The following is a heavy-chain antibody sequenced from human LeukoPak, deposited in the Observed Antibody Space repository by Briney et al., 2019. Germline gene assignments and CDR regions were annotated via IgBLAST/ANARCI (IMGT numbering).Heavy chain of an antibody. CDR3: AKDENYYYGSGSYPDY. V-gene: IGHV3-9*01. CDR1: GFTFDDYA. Sequence: GRSLRPSCAASGFTFDDYAMHWVRQAPGKGLEWVSGISWNSGSIGYADSVKGRFTISRDNAKNSLYLQMNSLRAEDTALYYCAKDENYYYGSGSYPDYWGQGTLVTVSS. D-gene: IGHD3-10*01. J-gene: IGHJ4*02. CDR2: ISWNSGSI.